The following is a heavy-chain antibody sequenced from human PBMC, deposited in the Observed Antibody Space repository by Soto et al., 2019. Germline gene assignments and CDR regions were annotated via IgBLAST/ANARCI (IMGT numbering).Heavy chain of an antibody. Sequence: QVQPVQSGAEVKKPGSSVNVSCQASGGTFSSYAISWVRQAPVQGLEWIGGLIPIFGTANYAQKCQGRFTITACGSTSKEYMKLSSPEAEDTAVDYCGRDMREYGSSSDYYYYGMDVRGQGTTVTASS. CDR2: LIPIFGTA. D-gene: IGHD6-6*01. V-gene: IGHV1-69*01. CDR3: GRDMREYGSSSDYYYYGMDV. CDR1: GGTFSSYA. J-gene: IGHJ6*02.